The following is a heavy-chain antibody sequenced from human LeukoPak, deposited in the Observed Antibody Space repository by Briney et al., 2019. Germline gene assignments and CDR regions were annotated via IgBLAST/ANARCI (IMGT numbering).Heavy chain of an antibody. CDR2: ISGSGGST. V-gene: IGHV3-23*01. CDR3: ARAQDCRGETCHFDY. D-gene: IGHD2-15*01. CDR1: GFTFSSYA. Sequence: PGGSLRLSCAASGFTFSSYAMSWVRQAPGKGLEWVSAISGSGGSTYYAGSVKGRFTISRDNAKNSLYLQMNSLRAEDTAVYSCARAQDCRGETCHFDYWGQGTLVTVSS. J-gene: IGHJ4*02.